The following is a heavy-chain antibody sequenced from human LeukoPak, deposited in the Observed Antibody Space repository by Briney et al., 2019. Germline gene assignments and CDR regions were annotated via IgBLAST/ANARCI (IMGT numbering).Heavy chain of an antibody. CDR2: IYYSGST. J-gene: IGHJ6*02. V-gene: IGHV4-59*08. Sequence: XETLSLTCTVSGGSLSSYYWSWIRQPPGKGLEWIGYIYYSGSTNYNPSLKSRVTISVDTSKNQFSLKLSSVTAADTAVYYCASAQRGYSLDVWGQGTTVTVSS. D-gene: IGHD5-12*01. CDR1: GGSLSSYY. CDR3: ASAQRGYSLDV.